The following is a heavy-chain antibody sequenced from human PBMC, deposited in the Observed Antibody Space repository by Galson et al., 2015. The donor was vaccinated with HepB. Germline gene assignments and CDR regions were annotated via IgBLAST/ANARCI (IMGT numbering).Heavy chain of an antibody. CDR3: ARGEAGYCSSTSCYGGTGYFDY. D-gene: IGHD2-2*03. Sequence: SETLSLTCAVSGGSISSSNWWSWVRQPPGKGLEWIGEIYHSGSTNYNPSLKSRVTISVDKSKNLFSLKLSSVTAADTAVYYCARGEAGYCSSTSCYGGTGYFDYWGQGTLVTVSS. CDR1: GGSISSSNW. CDR2: IYHSGST. V-gene: IGHV4-4*02. J-gene: IGHJ4*02.